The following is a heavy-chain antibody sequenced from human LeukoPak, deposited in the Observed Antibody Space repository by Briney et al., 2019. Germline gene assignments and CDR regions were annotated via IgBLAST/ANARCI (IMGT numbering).Heavy chain of an antibody. CDR1: GGTFSSYA. V-gene: IGHV1-69*04. D-gene: IGHD1-1*01. CDR3: ASDPRAPSKNWNDDGYDY. Sequence: ASVKVSCKASGGTFSSYAISWVRQAPGQGLEWMGRIIPILGIANYAQKFQGRVTITADKSTSTAYMELSSLRSEDTAVYYCASDPRAPSKNWNDDGYDYWGQGTLVTVSS. J-gene: IGHJ4*02. CDR2: IIPILGIA.